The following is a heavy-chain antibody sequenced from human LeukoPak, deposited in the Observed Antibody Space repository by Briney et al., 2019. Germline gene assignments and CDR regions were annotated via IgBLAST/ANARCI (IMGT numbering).Heavy chain of an antibody. J-gene: IGHJ3*02. Sequence: GSLRLSCAASGFTFSSYAMHWVRQAPGKGLEWVAVISYDGSNKYYADSVKGRFTISRDNSKNTLYLQMNSLRAEDTDVYYCATEGIAAAGGDAFDIWGQGTMVTVSS. D-gene: IGHD6-13*01. V-gene: IGHV3-30*04. CDR3: ATEGIAAAGGDAFDI. CDR1: GFTFSSYA. CDR2: ISYDGSNK.